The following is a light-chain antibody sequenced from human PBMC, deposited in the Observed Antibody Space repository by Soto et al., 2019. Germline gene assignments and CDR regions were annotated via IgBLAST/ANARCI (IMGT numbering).Light chain of an antibody. Sequence: DIQMTQSPSTLSASVGDRVTITCRASQSISSWLAWYQQKPGKAPKLLIYKASILESGVPSRFSGSGSGTECTLTISSLQPDDFATYYCQHYNSYSITFGQGTRLEIK. CDR1: QSISSW. J-gene: IGKJ5*01. CDR3: QHYNSYSIT. CDR2: KAS. V-gene: IGKV1-5*03.